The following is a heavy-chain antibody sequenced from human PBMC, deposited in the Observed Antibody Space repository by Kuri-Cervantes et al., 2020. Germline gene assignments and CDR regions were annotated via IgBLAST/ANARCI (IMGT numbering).Heavy chain of an antibody. Sequence: GSLRLSCAVSGGSISSSNWWSWVRQPPGKGLEWIGEIYHSGSTNYNPSLKSRVTISVDTSKNQFSLKLSSVTAADTAVYYCARVDTYYDSSGYSTCDAFDIWGQGAMVTVSS. D-gene: IGHD3-22*01. J-gene: IGHJ3*02. V-gene: IGHV4-4*02. CDR1: GGSISSSNW. CDR3: ARVDTYYDSSGYSTCDAFDI. CDR2: IYHSGST.